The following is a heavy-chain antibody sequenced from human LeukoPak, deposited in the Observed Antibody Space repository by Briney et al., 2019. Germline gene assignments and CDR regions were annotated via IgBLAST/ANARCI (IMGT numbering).Heavy chain of an antibody. CDR1: GASISSYY. Sequence: PSENLSLTWTVSGASISSYYWSWIRQPPGKGLEWIGYIYYSGSTNYNPSLKSRVTISVDTSKNQFSLKLSSVTAADTAVYYCARSIVVVDFDYWGQGTLVTVSS. CDR3: ARSIVVVDFDY. V-gene: IGHV4-59*08. J-gene: IGHJ4*02. D-gene: IGHD3-22*01. CDR2: IYYSGST.